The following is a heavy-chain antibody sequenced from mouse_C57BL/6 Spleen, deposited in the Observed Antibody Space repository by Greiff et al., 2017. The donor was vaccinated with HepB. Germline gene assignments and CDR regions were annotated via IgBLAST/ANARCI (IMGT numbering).Heavy chain of an antibody. CDR1: GYAFSSSW. D-gene: IGHD5-2*01. CDR2: IYPGDGDT. J-gene: IGHJ4*01. CDR3: ARLNMAMDY. V-gene: IGHV1-82*01. Sequence: QVHVKQSGPELVKPGASVKISCKASGYAFSSSWMNWVKQRPGKGLEWIGRIYPGDGDTNYNGKFKGKATLTADKSSSTAYMQLSSLTSEDSAVYFCARLNMAMDYWGQGTSVTVSS.